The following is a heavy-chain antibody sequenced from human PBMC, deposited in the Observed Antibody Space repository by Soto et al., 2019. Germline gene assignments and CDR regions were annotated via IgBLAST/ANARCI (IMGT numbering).Heavy chain of an antibody. J-gene: IGHJ4*02. CDR2: VYYSGST. CDR1: GGSVSSSSYY. D-gene: IGHD3-9*01. V-gene: IGHV4-39*01. Sequence: QLQLQESGPGLVKPSETLSLTCTVSGGSVSSSSYYWGWVRQPPGKGLGWIGSVYYSGSTYYNPSLERRVTISVDKSKNQFSLKLMSLSAADTAVYYCGGLEGLATISYYFDYWGQGALVTVSS. CDR3: GGLEGLATISYYFDY.